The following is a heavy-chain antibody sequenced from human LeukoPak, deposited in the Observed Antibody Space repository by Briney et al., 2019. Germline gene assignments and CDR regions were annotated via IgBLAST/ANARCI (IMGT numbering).Heavy chain of an antibody. CDR3: ARDAVERAFDI. D-gene: IGHD1-1*01. J-gene: IGHJ3*02. V-gene: IGHV3-74*01. Sequence: GGSLRLSCAASGFTFSSYWMHWVRQAPGRGLVWVSGVNSDGSYTSYADSVKGRFTISRDNAKNTLYLQMNSLRAEDTAVYYCARDAVERAFDIWGQGTMVTVSS. CDR2: VNSDGSYT. CDR1: GFTFSSYW.